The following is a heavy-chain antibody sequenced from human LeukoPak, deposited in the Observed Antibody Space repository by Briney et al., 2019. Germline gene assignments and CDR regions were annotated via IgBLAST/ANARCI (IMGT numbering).Heavy chain of an antibody. CDR3: ARVRTFTIFDY. V-gene: IGHV4-39*07. J-gene: IGHJ4*02. Sequence: SETLSLTCIVSGDSISSGNFYWGWIRQPPGKGLEWIGNMYNSGSTYYNPSLKSRVTISVDTSKNQFSLKLNSVTAADTAVYYCARVRTFTIFDYWGQGTLVTVSS. D-gene: IGHD3-10*01. CDR1: GDSISSGNFY. CDR2: MYNSGST.